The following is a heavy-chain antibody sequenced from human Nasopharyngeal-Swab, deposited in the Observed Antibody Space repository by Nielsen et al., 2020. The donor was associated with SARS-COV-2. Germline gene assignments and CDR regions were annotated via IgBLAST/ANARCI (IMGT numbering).Heavy chain of an antibody. CDR2: INPYSGGT. D-gene: IGHD1-14*01. Sequence: ALVKVSCKASGYTFTGYYMHWVRQAPGQGLEWMGWINPYSGGTNYAQKFQGWVTMTRDTSISTAYMELSRLRSDDTAVYYCARVVGGNDYYYMDVWGKGTTVTVSS. CDR1: GYTFTGYY. V-gene: IGHV1-2*04. J-gene: IGHJ6*03. CDR3: ARVVGGNDYYYMDV.